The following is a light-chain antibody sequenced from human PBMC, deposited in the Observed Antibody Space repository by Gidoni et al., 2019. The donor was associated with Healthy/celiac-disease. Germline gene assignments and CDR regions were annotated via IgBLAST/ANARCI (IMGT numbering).Light chain of an antibody. CDR1: QSVSSY. V-gene: IGKV3-11*01. CDR3: QQRSNWPGT. CDR2: DAS. J-gene: IGKJ1*01. Sequence: EIVLTQSPATLSLSPGERATLSCRASQSVSSYLAWYQQKPGQAPRLLIYDASNGATGIPARFSGSGSGTDFTLTISSLEPEDFAVYYCQQRSNWPGTFXQXTKVEIK.